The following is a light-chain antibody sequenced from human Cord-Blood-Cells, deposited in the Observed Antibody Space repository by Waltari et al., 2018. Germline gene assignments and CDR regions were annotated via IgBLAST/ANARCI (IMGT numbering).Light chain of an antibody. CDR1: SSDVGCYNL. Sequence: QSALTQPASVSGSPGQSITISCTGTSSDVGCYNLVSWYQQHPGKAPKLMIYDVSNRPSGVSNRFSGSKSGNTASLTISGLQAEDEADYYCSSYTSSSTPVFGGGTKLTVL. CDR2: DVS. V-gene: IGLV2-14*01. J-gene: IGLJ3*02. CDR3: SSYTSSSTPV.